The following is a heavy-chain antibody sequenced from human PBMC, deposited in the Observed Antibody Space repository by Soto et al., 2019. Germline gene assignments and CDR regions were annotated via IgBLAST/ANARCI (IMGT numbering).Heavy chain of an antibody. CDR2: IYYSGST. Sequence: QVQLQESGPGLVKPSQTLSLTCTVSGGSISSGDYYWSWIRQPPGKGLEWIGYIYYSGSTYYNPSLKSRVTRSVDTSKNQFSLKLSSVTAADTAVYYCARVPYCDSSGPYGSLRAFDIWGQGTMVTVSS. J-gene: IGHJ3*02. D-gene: IGHD3-22*01. V-gene: IGHV4-30-4*01. CDR1: GGSISSGDYY. CDR3: ARVPYCDSSGPYGSLRAFDI.